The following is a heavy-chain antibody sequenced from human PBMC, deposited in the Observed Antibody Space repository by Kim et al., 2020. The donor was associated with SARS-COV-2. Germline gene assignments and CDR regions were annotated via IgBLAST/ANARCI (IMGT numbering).Heavy chain of an antibody. CDR3: ARGRGNIVVVPAAYYYY. CDR2: INHSGST. D-gene: IGHD2-2*01. J-gene: IGHJ4*01. V-gene: IGHV4-34*01. Sequence: SETLSLTCAVYGGSFSGYYWSWIRQPPGKGLEWIGEINHSGSTNYNPSLKSRVTISVDTSKIQFSLKLSPVTAADTAVYYCARGRGNIVVVPAAYYYYWG. CDR1: GGSFSGYY.